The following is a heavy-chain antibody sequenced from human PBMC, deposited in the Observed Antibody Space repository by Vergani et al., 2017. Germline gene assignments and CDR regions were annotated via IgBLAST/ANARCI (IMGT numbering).Heavy chain of an antibody. J-gene: IGHJ3*02. D-gene: IGHD6-13*01. CDR1: GFTFSSYS. Sequence: EVQVVETGGGLVQPGGSLRLSCAASGFTFSSYSMNWVRQAPGKGLEWVSSISSSSSYIYYADSVKGRFTISRDNAKNSLYLQMNSLRAEDTAVYYCARRAAAGTGAFDIWGQGTMVTVSS. CDR3: ARRAAAGTGAFDI. V-gene: IGHV3-21*01. CDR2: ISSSSSYI.